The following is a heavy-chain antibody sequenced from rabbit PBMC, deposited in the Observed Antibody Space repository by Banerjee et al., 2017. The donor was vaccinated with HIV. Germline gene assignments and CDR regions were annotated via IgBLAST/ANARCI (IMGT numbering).Heavy chain of an antibody. CDR2: IYTGSGSGNT. D-gene: IGHD2-1*01. Sequence: QEQLKESGGGLVQPEGSLTLTCKASGFSFSSGYDMCWVRQAPGKGLEWIACIYTGSGSGNTYDASWAKGRFTISKTSSTTVTLQMTSLTPADTATYFCARGYDDYDARLDLWGPGTLVTVS. J-gene: IGHJ3*01. CDR3: ARGYDDYDARLDL. V-gene: IGHV1S45*01. CDR1: GFSFSSGYD.